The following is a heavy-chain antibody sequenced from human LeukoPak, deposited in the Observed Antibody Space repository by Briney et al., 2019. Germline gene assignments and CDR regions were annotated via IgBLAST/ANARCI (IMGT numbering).Heavy chain of an antibody. Sequence: PGGSLRLSCAASGLTFSNYWMHCVRQAPGKGLVWVSRINMDGSITSYADSVKGRFIISRDNAKSTLYLQMNSLRAESTAVYYCAREYGYNTAHFDYWGQGTLVTVSS. J-gene: IGHJ4*02. CDR3: AREYGYNTAHFDY. D-gene: IGHD5-24*01. CDR1: GLTFSNYW. CDR2: INMDGSIT. V-gene: IGHV3-74*01.